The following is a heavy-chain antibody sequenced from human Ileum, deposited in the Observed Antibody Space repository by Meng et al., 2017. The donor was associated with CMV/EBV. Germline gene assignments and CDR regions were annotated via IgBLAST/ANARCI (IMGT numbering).Heavy chain of an antibody. Sequence: GGSLRLSCAASGYTFDDYAMQWVRQAPGKGLMWVAGVDSAGSGTSYADSVKGRFTISRDNARNTLYLQMNSLRVEDTAVYYCLLIAGTTEGGVDAFDVWGQGTKVTVSS. V-gene: IGHV3-74*01. D-gene: IGHD1-26*01. CDR3: LLIAGTTEGGVDAFDV. CDR2: VDSAGSGT. J-gene: IGHJ3*01. CDR1: GYTFDDYA.